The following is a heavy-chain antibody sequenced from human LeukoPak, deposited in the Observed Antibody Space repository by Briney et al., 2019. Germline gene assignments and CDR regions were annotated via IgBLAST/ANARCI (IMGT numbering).Heavy chain of an antibody. D-gene: IGHD4-23*01. Sequence: SVKVSCKASGGTFSSYAISWVRQAPGQGLEWMGRIIPIFGIANYAQKFQGRVTITADKSTSTAYMELSSLRSEDTAVYYCARNYYGGDDYWGQGTLVTVSS. V-gene: IGHV1-69*04. J-gene: IGHJ4*02. CDR2: IIPIFGIA. CDR1: GGTFSSYA. CDR3: ARNYYGGDDY.